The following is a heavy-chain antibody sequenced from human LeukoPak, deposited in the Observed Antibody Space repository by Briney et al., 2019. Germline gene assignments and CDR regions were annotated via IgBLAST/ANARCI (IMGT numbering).Heavy chain of an antibody. V-gene: IGHV3-23*01. Sequence: GGSLRLSCAVSGFTFSSYAMSWVRQAPGKGLEWVSTISGSGGSTYYADSVKGRFTISRDNSKNTLFLQTNSLRAEDTAVYYCAKDKGDFWSHTDIWGQGTMVTVSS. J-gene: IGHJ3*02. D-gene: IGHD3-3*01. CDR1: GFTFSSYA. CDR2: ISGSGGST. CDR3: AKDKGDFWSHTDI.